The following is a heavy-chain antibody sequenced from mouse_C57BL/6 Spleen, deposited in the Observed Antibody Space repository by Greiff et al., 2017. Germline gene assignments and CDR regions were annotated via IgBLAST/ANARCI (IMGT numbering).Heavy chain of an antibody. V-gene: IGHV7-3*01. CDR3: ARYNDIYAMDY. CDR2: IRNKANGYTT. D-gene: IGHD2-3*01. CDR1: GFTFTDYY. J-gene: IGHJ4*01. Sequence: EVQVVESGGGLVQPGGSLSLSCAASGFTFTDYYMSWVRQPPGKALEWLGFIRNKANGYTTEYSASVKGRFTISRDNSQSILYLQMNALRAEDSATYNCARYNDIYAMDYWGQGTSVTVSS.